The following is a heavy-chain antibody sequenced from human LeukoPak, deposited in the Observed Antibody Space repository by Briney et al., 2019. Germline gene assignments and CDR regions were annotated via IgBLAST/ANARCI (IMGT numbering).Heavy chain of an antibody. CDR2: IYYSGST. J-gene: IGHJ4*02. D-gene: IGHD1-26*01. CDR3: ARALSGSYSPFDY. CDR1: GGSISSYY. Sequence: PSETLSLTCTVSGGSISSYYCSWIRQPPGKGLEWIGYIYYSGSTNYNPSLKSRVTISVDTSKNQLSLKVSSVTAADTAVYYCARALSGSYSPFDYLGQGTLVTVSS. V-gene: IGHV4-59*01.